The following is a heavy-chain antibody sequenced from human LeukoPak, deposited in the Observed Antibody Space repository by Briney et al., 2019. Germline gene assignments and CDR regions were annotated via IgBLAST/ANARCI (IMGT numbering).Heavy chain of an antibody. J-gene: IGHJ4*02. CDR1: GGSFSGYY. D-gene: IGHD2-2*01. CDR3: ASMRKGVVPAAADY. CDR2: INHSGST. V-gene: IGHV4-34*01. Sequence: SETLSLTCAVYGGSFSGYYWSWIRQPPGKGLEWIGEINHSGSTNYNPSLKSRVTISVDTSKNQFSLKLSSVTAADTAVYYYASMRKGVVPAAADYWGQGTLVTVSS.